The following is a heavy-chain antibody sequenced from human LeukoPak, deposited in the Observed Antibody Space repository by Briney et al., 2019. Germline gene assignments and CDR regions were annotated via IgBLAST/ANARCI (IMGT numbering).Heavy chain of an antibody. CDR3: ARDFLCCSSTSCYLLGY. CDR1: GYTFTGYY. V-gene: IGHV1-2*02. D-gene: IGHD2-2*01. J-gene: IGHJ4*02. CDR2: INPNSGGT. Sequence: GPSVKVSCKASGYTFTGYYMHWVRQAPGQGLEWMGWINPNSGGTNYAQKFQGRVTMTRDTSISTAYMELSRLRSGDTAVYYCARDFLCCSSTSCYLLGYWGQGTLVTVSS.